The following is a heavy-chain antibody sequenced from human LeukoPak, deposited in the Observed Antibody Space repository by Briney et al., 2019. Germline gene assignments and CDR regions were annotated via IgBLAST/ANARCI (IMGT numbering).Heavy chain of an antibody. CDR2: MNPNSGNT. Sequence: ASVKVSCKTSGYTFTNYDINRVRQATGQGLEWMGWMNPNSGNTGYAQKFQGRVTMTRNTSISTAYMELSSLRSEDTAVYYCARPHCSSTDCHPPEWFDPWGQGTLVTVSS. J-gene: IGHJ5*02. V-gene: IGHV1-8*01. D-gene: IGHD2-2*01. CDR3: ARPHCSSTDCHPPEWFDP. CDR1: GYTFTNYD.